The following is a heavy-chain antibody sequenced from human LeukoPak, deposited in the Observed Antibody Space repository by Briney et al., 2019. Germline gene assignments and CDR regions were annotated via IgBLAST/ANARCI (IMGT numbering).Heavy chain of an antibody. CDR2: IYPGDSDT. V-gene: IGHV5-51*01. CDR3: ARQDGGYYGSGSYSPDS. CDR1: GYSFTTYW. J-gene: IGHJ4*02. D-gene: IGHD3-10*01. Sequence: GESLKISCKGSGYSFTTYWIGWVRQMPGKGLEWMGNIYPGDSDTRYSPSFQGQVTISADKSTSTAYLQWSSLKASDTAMYYCARQDGGYYGSGSYSPDSWGQGTLVTVSS.